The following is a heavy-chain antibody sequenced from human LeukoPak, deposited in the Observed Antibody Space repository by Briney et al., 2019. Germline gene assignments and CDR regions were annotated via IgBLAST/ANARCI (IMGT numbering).Heavy chain of an antibody. D-gene: IGHD6-13*01. CDR1: GGSISSGGYY. CDR3: ARHLGIAAAGTIGWFDP. Sequence: SQTLSLTCTVSGGSISSGGYYWSWIRQHPGKGLEWIGYIYCSGSTYYNPSLKSRVTISVDTSKNQFSLKLSSVTAADTAVYYCARHLGIAAAGTIGWFDPWGQGTLVTVSS. V-gene: IGHV4-31*03. CDR2: IYCSGST. J-gene: IGHJ5*02.